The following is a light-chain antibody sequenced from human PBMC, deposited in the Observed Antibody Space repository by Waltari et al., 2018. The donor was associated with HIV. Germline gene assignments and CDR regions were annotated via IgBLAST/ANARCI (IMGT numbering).Light chain of an antibody. J-gene: IGKJ4*01. Sequence: DIQMTQSPSSLSASVGDRVTITCRASQSISNYLNWYQQKPGRAPNLLIYAASSLQSGVPSRFSCSGSGTDFTLTISSLQPEDSASYYCQQSQSTPLTFGGGTKVEIK. CDR2: AAS. CDR1: QSISNY. CDR3: QQSQSTPLT. V-gene: IGKV1-39*01.